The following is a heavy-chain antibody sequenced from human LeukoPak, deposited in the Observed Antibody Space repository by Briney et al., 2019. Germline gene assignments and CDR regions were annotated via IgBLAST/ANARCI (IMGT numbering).Heavy chain of an antibody. D-gene: IGHD3-22*01. J-gene: IGHJ5*02. V-gene: IGHV5-51*01. CDR3: ARINPDYYDSSGYYRGSFDH. Sequence: GASLQISCKGSGYSFTSYWIGGVRQLPGKGLEWMGIIYPGDSDTRYSPSGQGHVTISADKSLSTPYLQWSSLQASDTATYYCARINPDYYDSSGYYRGSFDHWGQGTLVTVSS. CDR1: GYSFTSYW. CDR2: IYPGDSDT.